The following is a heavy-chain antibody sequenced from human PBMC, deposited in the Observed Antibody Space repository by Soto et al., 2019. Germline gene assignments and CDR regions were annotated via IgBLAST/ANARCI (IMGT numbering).Heavy chain of an antibody. CDR1: GLSITDSEMG. CDR2: IDSSGEK. CDR3: ARRHLTVAVSPGIDP. D-gene: IGHD4-17*01. V-gene: IGHV2-26*01. Sequence: QVTLKESGPVLVKPTETLTLRCTVSGLSITDSEMGVSWIRQPPGQPLEWLAHIDSSGEKSYRTFLKSRLAISKDTSKSQIVLTMTNMDPADTATYYCARRHLTVAVSPGIDPWGQGIPVTVSS. J-gene: IGHJ5*02.